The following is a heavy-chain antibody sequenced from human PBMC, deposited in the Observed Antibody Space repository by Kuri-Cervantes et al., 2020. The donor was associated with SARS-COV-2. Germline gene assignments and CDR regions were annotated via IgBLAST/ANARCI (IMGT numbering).Heavy chain of an antibody. Sequence: GESLKISCAASGFTFSSYWMSWVRQAPGKGLEWVAVISYDGSNKYYADSVKGRFTISRDNSKNTLYLQMNSLRAEDTAVYYCAKVGGSYYGDYYYYYMDVWGKGTTVTVSS. J-gene: IGHJ6*03. CDR1: GFTFSSYW. D-gene: IGHD1-26*01. V-gene: IGHV3-30*18. CDR3: AKVGGSYYGDYYYYYMDV. CDR2: ISYDGSNK.